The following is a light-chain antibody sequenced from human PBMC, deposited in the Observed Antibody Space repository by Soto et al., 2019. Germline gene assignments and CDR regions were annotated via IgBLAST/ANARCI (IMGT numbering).Light chain of an antibody. J-gene: IGKJ1*01. Sequence: EIVLTQSPGTLSLSPGERATLSCRASQSVSSSYLAWYQQKPDQAPRLLIYGASSRATGIPDRFSGSGSGTDFTLTISRLEPEDFAVYSCQQYGSSPRTCGQGTKVEIK. V-gene: IGKV3-20*01. CDR2: GAS. CDR1: QSVSSSY. CDR3: QQYGSSPRT.